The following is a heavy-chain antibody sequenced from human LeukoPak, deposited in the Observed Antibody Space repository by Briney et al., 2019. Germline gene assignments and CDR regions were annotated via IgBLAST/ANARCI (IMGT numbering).Heavy chain of an antibody. CDR2: IYYSGST. V-gene: IGHV4-59*01. CDR1: GGSISSFY. J-gene: IGHJ4*02. D-gene: IGHD1-26*01. CDR3: ARGNGLLYYFDY. Sequence: PSETLSLTCTVSGGSISSFYWSWIRQPPGKGLEWIGYIYYSGSTNYNPSLKSRVTISVDTSKNQFSLKLSSVTAADTAVYYCARGNGLLYYFDYWGQGTLVTVSS.